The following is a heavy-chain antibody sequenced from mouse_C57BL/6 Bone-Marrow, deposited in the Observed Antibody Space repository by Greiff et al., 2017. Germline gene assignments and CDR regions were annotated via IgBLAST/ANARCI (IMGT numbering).Heavy chain of an antibody. CDR1: GYTFTSYW. V-gene: IGHV1-50*01. CDR3: AKEGYAC. CDR2: IDPSDSYT. J-gene: IGHJ3*01. Sequence: VQLQQPGAELVKPGASVKLSCKASGYTFTSYWMQWVKQRPGQGLEWIGEIDPSDSYTNYNQKFKGKATLPVDTSSRTAFMQTTSHTADDSAIYYCAKEGYACWGQGTLVTVSA.